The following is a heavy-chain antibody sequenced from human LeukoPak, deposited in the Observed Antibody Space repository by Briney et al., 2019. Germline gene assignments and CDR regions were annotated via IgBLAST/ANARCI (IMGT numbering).Heavy chain of an antibody. CDR2: IYTSGST. V-gene: IGHV4-4*07. CDR3: ARDRGNYDAFDI. CDR1: GGSISSYY. J-gene: IGHJ3*02. Sequence: SETLSLTCSVHGGSISSYYWSWIRQPAGKGLEWIGRIYTSGSTNYNPSLKSRVTMSVDTSKNQFSLRLSSVTAADTAVYYCARDRGNYDAFDIWGQGTMVTVSS. D-gene: IGHD3-10*01.